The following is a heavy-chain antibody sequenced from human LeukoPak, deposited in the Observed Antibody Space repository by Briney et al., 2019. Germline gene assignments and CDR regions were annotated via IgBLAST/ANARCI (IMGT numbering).Heavy chain of an antibody. CDR3: AKDGSGYDSYFDY. CDR1: GFTLSFYE. CDR2: ISSGGSST. D-gene: IGHD5-12*01. V-gene: IGHV3-48*03. J-gene: IGHJ4*02. Sequence: PGGSLRLSCAASGFTLSFYEMKWVRQAPGKGLEWVSYISSGGSSTYNGDSVKGRFTISRDNAKNSLYLQMNSLRAEDTAVYYCAKDGSGYDSYFDYWGQGTLVTVSS.